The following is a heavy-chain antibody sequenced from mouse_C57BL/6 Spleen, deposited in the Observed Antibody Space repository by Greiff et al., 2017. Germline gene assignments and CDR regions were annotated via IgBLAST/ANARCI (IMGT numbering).Heavy chain of an antibody. Sequence: VQLQESGAELARPGASVKLSCKASGYTFTSYGISWVKQRTGQGLEWIGEIYPRSGNTYYNEKFKGKATLTADKSSSTAYMELRSLTSEDSAVYFCAYDYGSSYEDYWGQGTTLTVSS. V-gene: IGHV1-81*01. CDR1: GYTFTSYG. CDR2: IYPRSGNT. D-gene: IGHD1-1*01. J-gene: IGHJ2*01. CDR3: AYDYGSSYEDY.